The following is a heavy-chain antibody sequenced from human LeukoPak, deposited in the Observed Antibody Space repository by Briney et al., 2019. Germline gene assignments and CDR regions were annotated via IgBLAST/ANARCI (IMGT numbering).Heavy chain of an antibody. CDR1: GFTFSNYG. D-gene: IGHD7-27*01. J-gene: IGHJ4*02. Sequence: GGSLRLSCAASGFTFSNYGMSWVRQAPGKGLEWVAVIWFDGSNKYYADSVKGRFTISRDNSKNTLYLQMNSLRAEDTAVYYCARDRDWGCSYCSYWGQGTLVTVSS. CDR3: ARDRDWGCSYCSY. V-gene: IGHV3-33*08. CDR2: IWFDGSNK.